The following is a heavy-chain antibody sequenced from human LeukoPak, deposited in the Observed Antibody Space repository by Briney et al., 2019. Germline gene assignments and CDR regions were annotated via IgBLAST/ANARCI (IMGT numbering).Heavy chain of an antibody. CDR2: ISWDGGST. J-gene: IGHJ5*02. CDR3: AKDGGLFAVAGTSWFDP. Sequence: GGSLRLSCAASGFTFSSYSMNWVRQAPGKGLEWVSLISWDGGSTYYADSVKGRFTISRDNSKNSLYLQMNSLRTEDTALYYCAKDGGLFAVAGTSWFDPWGQGTLVTVSS. CDR1: GFTFSSYS. D-gene: IGHD6-19*01. V-gene: IGHV3-43*01.